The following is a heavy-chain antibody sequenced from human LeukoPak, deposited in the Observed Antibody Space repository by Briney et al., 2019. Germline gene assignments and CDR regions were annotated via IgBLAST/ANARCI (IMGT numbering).Heavy chain of an antibody. D-gene: IGHD3-10*01. CDR3: AKGSGLYGSGDYFDY. CDR2: ISGSGGST. Sequence: PGGSLRLXCAASGFTFSSYAMSWVRQAPGKGLEWVSAISGSGGSTYYADSVKGRFTISRDNSKNTLYLQMNSLRAEDTAVYYCAKGSGLYGSGDYFDYWGQGTLVTVSS. J-gene: IGHJ4*02. CDR1: GFTFSSYA. V-gene: IGHV3-23*01.